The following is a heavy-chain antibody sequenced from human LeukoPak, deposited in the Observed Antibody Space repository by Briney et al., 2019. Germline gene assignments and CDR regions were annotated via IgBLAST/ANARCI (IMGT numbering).Heavy chain of an antibody. Sequence: GGSLRLSCAASGFTFSSYWMSWVRQAPGKGLEWVANIKQDGSEKYYVDSVKGRFTISRDNAKNSLYLQMNSLRAEDTAVYYCAGGSTMVRELPYYWGQGTLVTVSS. CDR3: AGGSTMVRELPYY. CDR1: GFTFSSYW. V-gene: IGHV3-7*01. J-gene: IGHJ4*02. D-gene: IGHD3-10*01. CDR2: IKQDGSEK.